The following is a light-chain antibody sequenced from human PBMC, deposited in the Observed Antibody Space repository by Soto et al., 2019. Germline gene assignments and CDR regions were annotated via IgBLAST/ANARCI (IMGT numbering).Light chain of an antibody. CDR1: QSISSW. CDR3: QQLHSYPVT. J-gene: IGKJ5*01. CDR2: DAS. V-gene: IGKV1-5*01. Sequence: IQMTQSPSTLSASVGDTVTISCRASQSISSWLAWYQQKPGKAPKXLIYDASTLQNGVPSRFSGIGSGTDGTITISSLKKEDAATYYCQQLHSYPVTFGHGTRLEIK.